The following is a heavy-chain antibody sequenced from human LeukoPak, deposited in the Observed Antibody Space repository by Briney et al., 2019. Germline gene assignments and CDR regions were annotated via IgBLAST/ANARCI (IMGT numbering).Heavy chain of an antibody. CDR2: IIPIFGTA. Sequence: GASVKVSCKAPGGTFSSYAISWVRQAPGQGLEWMGGIIPIFGTANYAQKFQGRVTITADKSTSTAYMELSSLRSEDTAVYYCARGPQWLPQGQYFQHWGQGTLVTVSS. CDR1: GGTFSSYA. CDR3: ARGPQWLPQGQYFQH. D-gene: IGHD6-19*01. J-gene: IGHJ1*01. V-gene: IGHV1-69*06.